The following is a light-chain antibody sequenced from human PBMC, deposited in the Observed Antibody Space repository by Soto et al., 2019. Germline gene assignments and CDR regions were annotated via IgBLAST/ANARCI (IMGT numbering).Light chain of an antibody. Sequence: QSALTQPPSASGSPGQSVTISCTGTSSDVGGYNYVSWYQQHPGKAPKLMIYEVSNRPSGVPDRFSGSKSDNTASLTVSGLHPEDEADYYCSSYAGSNVLFGGGTKLTVL. V-gene: IGLV2-8*01. J-gene: IGLJ2*01. CDR1: SSDVGGYNY. CDR2: EVS. CDR3: SSYAGSNVL.